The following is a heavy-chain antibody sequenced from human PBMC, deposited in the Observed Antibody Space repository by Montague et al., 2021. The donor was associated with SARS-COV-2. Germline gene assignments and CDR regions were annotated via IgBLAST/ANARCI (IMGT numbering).Heavy chain of an antibody. D-gene: IGHD1-26*01. J-gene: IGHJ6*02. V-gene: IGHV2-70*19. Sequence: VKPTQTLTLTCTFSGFSLTTSGVSVSWVRQPPGKALEWLAVIDWEGDTHYSTSLKTRLTISKDTTGNQVVLTVTNMDPVDTATYYCARTLSRSGNYGAVFHYGMDVWGQGTTVTVSS. CDR2: IDWEGDT. CDR3: ARTLSRSGNYGAVFHYGMDV. CDR1: GFSLTTSGVS.